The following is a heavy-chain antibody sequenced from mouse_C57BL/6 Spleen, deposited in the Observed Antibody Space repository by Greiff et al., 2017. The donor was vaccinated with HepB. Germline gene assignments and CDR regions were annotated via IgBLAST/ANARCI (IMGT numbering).Heavy chain of an antibody. Sequence: QVQLQQPGAELVKPGASVKLSCKASGYTFTSYWMQWVKQRPGQGLEWIGEIDPSDSYTNYNQKFKGKATLTVDTSSSTAYMQLSSLTSEDSAVYYCARPFTTSYAMDYWGQGTSVTVSS. D-gene: IGHD1-1*01. CDR1: GYTFTSYW. J-gene: IGHJ4*01. CDR2: IDPSDSYT. V-gene: IGHV1-50*01. CDR3: ARPFTTSYAMDY.